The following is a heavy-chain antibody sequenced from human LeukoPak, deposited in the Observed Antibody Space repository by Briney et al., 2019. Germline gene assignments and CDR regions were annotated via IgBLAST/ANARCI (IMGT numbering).Heavy chain of an antibody. D-gene: IGHD2-21*02. V-gene: IGHV3-23*01. CDR3: AKEANCGGDCYSVFDY. Sequence: GGSLRLSCAASGFTFSSYVMIWVRQAPGKGLEWVAAISGSGGSTYYADSVKGRFTISRDNSKNTLYLQMNSLRAEDTAVYYCAKEANCGGDCYSVFDYWGQGTLVTVSS. J-gene: IGHJ4*02. CDR2: ISGSGGST. CDR1: GFTFSSYV.